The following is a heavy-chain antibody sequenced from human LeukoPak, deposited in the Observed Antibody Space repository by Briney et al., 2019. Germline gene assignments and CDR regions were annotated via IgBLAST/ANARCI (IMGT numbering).Heavy chain of an antibody. Sequence: QTGGSLRLSCAASGFTFNTLAMSWVRQAPGKGLEWVSAINARGFITYYADSVKGRFTISRDNSKNTLFLQMNSLSVEDTAAYYCVNHITAMVRGCLDHWGQGILVTVSS. V-gene: IGHV3-23*01. CDR2: INARGFIT. CDR1: GFTFNTLA. J-gene: IGHJ4*02. D-gene: IGHD5-18*01. CDR3: VNHITAMVRGCLDH.